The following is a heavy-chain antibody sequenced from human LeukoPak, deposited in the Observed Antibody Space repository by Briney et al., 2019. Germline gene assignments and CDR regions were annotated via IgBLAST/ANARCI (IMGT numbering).Heavy chain of an antibody. V-gene: IGHV4-59*01. CDR3: ARAENYYCYYGMDV. J-gene: IGHJ6*02. Sequence: SETLSLTCTVSGGSISSYYWSWIRQPPGKGLEWIGYIYYSGSTNYNPSLKSRVTISVDTSKNQFSLKLSSVTAADTAVYYCARAENYYCYYGMDVWGQGTTVTVSS. CDR2: IYYSGST. CDR1: GGSISSYY.